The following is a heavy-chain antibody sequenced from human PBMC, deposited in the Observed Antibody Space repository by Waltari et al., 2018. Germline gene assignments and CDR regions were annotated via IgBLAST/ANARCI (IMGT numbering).Heavy chain of an antibody. CDR3: ARRNLGYAFDI. Sequence: QVQLVQSGAEVKKPGSSVKVSCKASGGAFGTYAITWVRQAPGHGLEWVGGIIPIDGTPNFAQKFQGRVTFTADESTTTAYMELTSLKSEDTAIYYCARRNLGYAFDIWGQGTLVTVSS. D-gene: IGHD1-26*01. V-gene: IGHV1-69*12. CDR2: IIPIDGTP. J-gene: IGHJ3*02. CDR1: GGAFGTYA.